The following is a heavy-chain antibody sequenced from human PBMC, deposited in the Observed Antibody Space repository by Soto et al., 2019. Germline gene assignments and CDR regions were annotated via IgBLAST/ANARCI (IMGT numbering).Heavy chain of an antibody. J-gene: IGHJ4*02. CDR2: IDPSDSQT. V-gene: IGHV5-10-1*01. CDR1: GNSFAGYW. Sequence: GESLEISWKGAGNSFAGYWITWVRPKPGKGLEWMGRIDPSDSQTYYRPSFRGHGTISVTKSITTVFLQWSSLRASDTAMYYCARQIYDSDTGPNFQYYFDSWGQGTPVTVSS. CDR3: ARQIYDSDTGPNFQYYFDS. D-gene: IGHD3-22*01.